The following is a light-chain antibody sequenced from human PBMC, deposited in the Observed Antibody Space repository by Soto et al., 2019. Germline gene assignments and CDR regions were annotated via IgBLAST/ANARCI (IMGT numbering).Light chain of an antibody. Sequence: QSVLTQPPSVSAAPGQKVTISCSGGSSNIGSNTVNWYQQLPGTAPKLLIYSNNQRPSGVPDRFSGSKSGTSASLAISGLQSEDEADYYCAAWDDSLNGYVFGTGTKVTVL. CDR3: AAWDDSLNGYV. CDR2: SNN. CDR1: SSNIGSNT. J-gene: IGLJ1*01. V-gene: IGLV1-44*01.